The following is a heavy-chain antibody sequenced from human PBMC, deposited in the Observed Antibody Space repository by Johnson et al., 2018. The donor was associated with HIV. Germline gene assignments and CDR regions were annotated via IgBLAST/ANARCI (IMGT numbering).Heavy chain of an antibody. V-gene: IGHV3-9*01. J-gene: IGHJ3*02. CDR1: GFTFDNYA. Sequence: VQLVESGGGLVQPGRSLRLSCAASGFTFDNYAMHWVRQAPGKGLEWVSGITWNSGSIGSADSVKGRFTISRDNAKNSLYLQMNSLRAEDTALYYCAKDMVVRENGAFDIWGQGTMVTVSS. CDR2: ITWNSGSI. D-gene: IGHD3-10*01. CDR3: AKDMVVRENGAFDI.